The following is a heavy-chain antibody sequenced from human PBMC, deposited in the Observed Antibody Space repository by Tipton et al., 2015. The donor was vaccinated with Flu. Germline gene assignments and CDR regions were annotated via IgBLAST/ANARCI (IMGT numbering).Heavy chain of an antibody. CDR2: IYYSGST. CDR3: ARRDYSNYVSHPKYWFDP. Sequence: TLSLTCTVSGGSISSGGAYWTWIRQHPGKGLEWIGGIYYSGSTYYNPSLSSRVTISLDTSKNHFSLRLTSVTAADTAVYYCARRDYSNYVSHPKYWFDPWGQGTLVTVSS. V-gene: IGHV4-31*03. CDR1: GGSISSGGAY. J-gene: IGHJ5*02. D-gene: IGHD4-11*01.